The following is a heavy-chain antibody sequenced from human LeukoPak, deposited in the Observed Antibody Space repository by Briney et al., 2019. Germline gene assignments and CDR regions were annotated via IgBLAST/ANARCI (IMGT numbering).Heavy chain of an antibody. CDR3: ARTIRGYYYYMDV. Sequence: GGSLRLSCAASGFTFSSYWMSWVRQAPGKGLGWVANIKQDGSEKYYVDSVKGRFTISRDNAKNSLYLQMNSLRAEDTAVYYCARTIRGYYYYMDVWGKGTTVTVSS. CDR1: GFTFSSYW. J-gene: IGHJ6*03. V-gene: IGHV3-7*01. CDR2: IKQDGSEK.